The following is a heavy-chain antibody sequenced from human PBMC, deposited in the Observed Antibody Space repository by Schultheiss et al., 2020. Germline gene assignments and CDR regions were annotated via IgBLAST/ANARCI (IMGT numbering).Heavy chain of an antibody. Sequence: GGSLRLSCAASGFTFTNYGMHWVRQAPGKGLDWVAVVWYDGSNKYYADSVKGRFTISRDNSKNTLYLQMNSLRAEDTAVYYCARDGYTAMVTAPFDYWGQGTLVTVSS. D-gene: IGHD5-18*01. J-gene: IGHJ4*02. CDR3: ARDGYTAMVTAPFDY. CDR2: VWYDGSNK. V-gene: IGHV3-33*01. CDR1: GFTFTNYG.